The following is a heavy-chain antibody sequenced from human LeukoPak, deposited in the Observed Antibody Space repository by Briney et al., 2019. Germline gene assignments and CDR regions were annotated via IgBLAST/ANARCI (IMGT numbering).Heavy chain of an antibody. CDR3: ARHQTVSRGVIIYWFDP. Sequence: SETLSLTCTVSGGSMSSGTYYWSWLRQPAGKGLEYIGRIFSSGNNNYNPSLKSRITMSTDTSKNQFSLNLSSVTAADTAVYYCARHQTVSRGVIIYWFDPWGQGTLVTVSS. CDR2: IFSSGNN. CDR1: GGSMSSGTYY. D-gene: IGHD3-10*01. V-gene: IGHV4-61*02. J-gene: IGHJ5*02.